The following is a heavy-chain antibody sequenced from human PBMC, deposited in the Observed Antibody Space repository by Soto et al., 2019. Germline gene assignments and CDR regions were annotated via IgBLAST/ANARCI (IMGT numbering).Heavy chain of an antibody. V-gene: IGHV4-4*02. CDR2: IYHSGSN. CDR1: SGSISSSNW. D-gene: IGHD4-17*01. CDR3: ASSPGGVTTISDAFDI. J-gene: IGHJ3*02. Sequence: QVQLQESGPGLVKPSGTLSLTCAVSSGSISSSNWWSWVRQPPGKGLEWIGEIYHSGSNNYNPSLKSRVTLSVDKSKNQSSLKLSSVTAADTAVYYCASSPGGVTTISDAFDIWRQGTMVTVSS.